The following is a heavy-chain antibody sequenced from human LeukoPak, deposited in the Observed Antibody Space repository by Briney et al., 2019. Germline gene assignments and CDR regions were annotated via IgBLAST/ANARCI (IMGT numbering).Heavy chain of an antibody. CDR2: IKPDGSEK. Sequence: PGGSLRLSCAASGFSLSNYWMNWVRQAPGKGLEWVASIKPDGSEKYYVDSLRGRFTISRDDVRNSLYLQMNSLRAEDTAVYYCAEGGYWGQGTLVTVSS. CDR3: AEGGY. V-gene: IGHV3-7*01. CDR1: GFSLSNYW. J-gene: IGHJ4*02.